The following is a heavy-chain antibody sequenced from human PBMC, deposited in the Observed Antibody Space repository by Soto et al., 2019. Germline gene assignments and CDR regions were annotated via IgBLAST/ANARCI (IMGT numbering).Heavy chain of an antibody. CDR1: GFTFSSYS. V-gene: IGHV3-48*02. Sequence: GGSLRLSCAASGFTFSSYSMNWVRQAPGKGLEWVSYISSSSSAIYYADSVKGRFTISRDNAKNSLYLQMNSLRDEDTAVYYCARLIGQYYDLWSGYYTAYYYYGMDVWGQGTTVTVSS. J-gene: IGHJ6*02. D-gene: IGHD3-3*01. CDR3: ARLIGQYYDLWSGYYTAYYYYGMDV. CDR2: ISSSSSAI.